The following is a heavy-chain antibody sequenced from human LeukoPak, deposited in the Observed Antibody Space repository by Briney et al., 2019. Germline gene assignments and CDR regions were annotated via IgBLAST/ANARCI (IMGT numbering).Heavy chain of an antibody. CDR1: GYTFTGYY. Sequence: ASVKVSCKASGYTFTGYYMHWVRQAPGQGLEWMGWINSNRGTTNYAQNFQGRVTMTRDTSISTVYMELSSLRSDDTAIYYCARGSGSSTYYYYYYYYMDVWGKGTTVTVSS. D-gene: IGHD3-22*01. J-gene: IGHJ6*03. V-gene: IGHV1-2*02. CDR2: INSNRGTT. CDR3: ARGSGSSTYYYYYYYYMDV.